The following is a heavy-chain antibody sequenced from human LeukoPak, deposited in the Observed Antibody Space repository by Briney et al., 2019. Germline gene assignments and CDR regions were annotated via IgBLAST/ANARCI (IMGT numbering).Heavy chain of an antibody. CDR1: GFTFTNAW. J-gene: IGHJ3*02. V-gene: IGHV3-21*01. CDR2: ISSSSSYI. D-gene: IGHD3-22*01. CDR3: AREGSYYDSSGNYQRGAFDI. Sequence: GGSLRLSCAASGFTFTNAWMSWVRQAPGKGLEWVSSISSSSSYIYYADSVKGRFTISRDNAKNSLYLQMNSLRAEDTAVYYCAREGSYYDSSGNYQRGAFDIWGQGTMVTVSS.